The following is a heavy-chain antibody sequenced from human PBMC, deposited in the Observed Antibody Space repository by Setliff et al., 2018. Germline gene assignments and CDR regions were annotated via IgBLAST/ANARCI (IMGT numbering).Heavy chain of an antibody. V-gene: IGHV3-20*04. D-gene: IGHD3-22*01. CDR1: GFTFDDYG. J-gene: IGHJ3*01. CDR3: ARAHRYFSDTSGYFYDQGRSAFDV. CDR2: INWNGGST. Sequence: GSLRLSCAASGFTFDDYGMSWVRQAPGRGLEWVSGINWNGGSTTYANSVKGRFTISRDKAKNSLYLQMNSLRAEYTALYYCARAHRYFSDTSGYFYDQGRSAFDVWGQGTMVTVSS.